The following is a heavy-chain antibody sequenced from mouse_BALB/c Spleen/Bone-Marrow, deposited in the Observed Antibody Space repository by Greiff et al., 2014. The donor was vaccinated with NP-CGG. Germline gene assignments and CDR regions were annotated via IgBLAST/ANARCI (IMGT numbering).Heavy chain of an antibody. V-gene: IGHV5-17*02. D-gene: IGHD3-1*01. Sequence: DVKLVESGGGLVQPGGSRKLSCAASGFTFSSFGMHWVRQAPEKGLEWVAYISSGSSTIYYADTMKGRFTISRDNPKNTLFLQMTSLRSEDTAMYYCTRSGTLGAMDYWGQGTSATVSS. CDR1: GFTFSSFG. CDR3: TRSGTLGAMDY. J-gene: IGHJ4*01. CDR2: ISSGSSTI.